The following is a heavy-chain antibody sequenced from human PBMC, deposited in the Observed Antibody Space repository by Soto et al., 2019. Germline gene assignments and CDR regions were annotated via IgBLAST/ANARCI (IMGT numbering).Heavy chain of an antibody. CDR3: VSCSGGRCSSGWFDP. V-gene: IGHV3-23*01. CDR2: IGTSAGNA. CDR1: GFTFSSYA. D-gene: IGHD2-15*01. Sequence: PGGSLRLSCAGSGFTFSSYAMSWVRQAPGKGLEWVSSIGTSAGNAYYADSVKGRFTNSRDNSKNTLYLQMNSLRAEDTAVYYCVSCSGGRCSSGWFDPWGQGTLVTVSS. J-gene: IGHJ5*02.